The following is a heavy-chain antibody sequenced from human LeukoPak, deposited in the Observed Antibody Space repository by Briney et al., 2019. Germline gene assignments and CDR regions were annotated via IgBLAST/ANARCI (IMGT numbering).Heavy chain of an antibody. J-gene: IGHJ5*02. V-gene: IGHV1-69*01. CDR2: IIPIFGTA. CDR3: ARGYCSGGSCYSVENWFDP. CDR1: GGTFSSYA. D-gene: IGHD2-15*01. Sequence: GSSVKVSCKASGGTFSSYAISWVRQAPGQGLEWMGGIIPIFGTANYAQKFQGRVTITADESTSTAYMELSRLRSDDTAVYYCARGYCSGGSCYSVENWFDPWGQGTLVTVSS.